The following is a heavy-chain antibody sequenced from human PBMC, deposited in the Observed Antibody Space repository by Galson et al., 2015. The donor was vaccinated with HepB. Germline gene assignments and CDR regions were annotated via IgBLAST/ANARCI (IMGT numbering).Heavy chain of an antibody. CDR2: ISYDGSNK. Sequence: SLRLSCAASGFTFSRYAMHWVLKAPGTGLEWVAVISYDGSNKYYAASVKGGFTISRDNSKNTLYLQMNSLRPEDTAEYYCARVYYDSSGYCCGYFDYWGQGTQVTVSS. D-gene: IGHD3-22*01. CDR3: ARVYYDSSGYCCGYFDY. V-gene: IGHV3-30-3*01. J-gene: IGHJ4*02. CDR1: GFTFSRYA.